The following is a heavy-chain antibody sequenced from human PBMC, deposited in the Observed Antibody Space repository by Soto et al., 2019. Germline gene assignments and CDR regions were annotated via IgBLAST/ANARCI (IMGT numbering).Heavy chain of an antibody. CDR2: INAYNGNT. CDR1: GYSFIRYG. CDR3: AMVDVYVTPSPQDV. V-gene: IGHV1-18*01. J-gene: IGHJ6*02. D-gene: IGHD3-16*01. Sequence: QVHLVQSGAEVKNPGASVKVSCKASGYSFIRYGIGWARQAPGQGLEWMGWINAYNGNTNYAQNLQGRLTLTTDTSTTTAYMELRSLRSNDTAIYYCAMVDVYVTPSPQDVWGQGTTVTVSS.